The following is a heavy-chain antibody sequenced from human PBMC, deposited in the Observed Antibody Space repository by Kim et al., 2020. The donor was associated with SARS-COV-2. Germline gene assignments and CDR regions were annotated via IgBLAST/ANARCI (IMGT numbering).Heavy chain of an antibody. CDR1: GFTFSSYS. J-gene: IGHJ4*02. D-gene: IGHD4-17*01. V-gene: IGHV3-21*01. CDR2: ISSSSSYI. Sequence: GGSLRLSCAASGFTFSSYSMNWVRQAPGKGLEWVSSISSSSSYIYYADSVKGRFTISRDNAKNSLYLQMNSLRAEDTAVYYCARDQVATVTTSGYWGQGTLVTVSS. CDR3: ARDQVATVTTSGY.